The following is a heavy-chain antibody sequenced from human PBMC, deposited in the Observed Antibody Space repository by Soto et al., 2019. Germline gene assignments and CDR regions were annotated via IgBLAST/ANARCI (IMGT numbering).Heavy chain of an antibody. Sequence: HVQLVQSGAEVKKPGASLKVSCKASGYTFISYGVSWVRQAPGQGLEWLGWISPYNGNTNYAQKFQGRITMTTDTSTSTVYMDLRSLRTDDTAGYYCARDQTKWRTDAFDIWGQRTMVVVSS. CDR2: ISPYNGNT. CDR3: ARDQTKWRTDAFDI. J-gene: IGHJ3*02. V-gene: IGHV1-18*01. CDR1: GYTFISYG. D-gene: IGHD1-1*01.